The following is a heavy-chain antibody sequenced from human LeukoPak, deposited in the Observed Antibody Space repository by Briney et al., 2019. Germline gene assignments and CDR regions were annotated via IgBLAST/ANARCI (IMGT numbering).Heavy chain of an antibody. V-gene: IGHV3-53*01. CDR1: GFTFSSYA. J-gene: IGHJ6*03. CDR3: ASGSGSYRTPYYYMDV. Sequence: GGSLRLSCAASGFTFSSYAMSWVRQAPGKGLEWVSVIYSGGSTYYADSVKGRFTISRDNSKNTLYLQMNSLRAENTAVYYCASGSGSYRTPYYYMDVWGTGTTVTVSS. CDR2: IYSGGST. D-gene: IGHD3-10*01.